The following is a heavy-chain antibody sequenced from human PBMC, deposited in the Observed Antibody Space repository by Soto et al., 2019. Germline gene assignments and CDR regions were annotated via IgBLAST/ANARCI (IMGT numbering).Heavy chain of an antibody. Sequence: PSETLSLTCTVSGASISGFYWSWIRKSAGKGLEWIGRIYATGTTDYNPSLKSRATISVDTSKNLLSLTLTSVTAADTAVYFCARSTSYTDSGFDSWGQGTLVTVSS. V-gene: IGHV4-4*07. CDR2: IYATGTT. D-gene: IGHD6-25*01. CDR3: ARSTSYTDSGFDS. J-gene: IGHJ4*02. CDR1: GASISGFY.